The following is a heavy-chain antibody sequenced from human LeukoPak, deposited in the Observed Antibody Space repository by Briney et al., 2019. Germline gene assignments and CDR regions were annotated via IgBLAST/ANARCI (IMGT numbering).Heavy chain of an antibody. V-gene: IGHV3-48*04. J-gene: IGHJ6*03. Sequence: PGGSLRLSCAASGFTFSSYSMNWVRQAPGKGLEWVSYISSPSSTIYYADSVKGRFTISRDNAKNSLYLQMNSLRAEDTAVYYCARASSWYGGDYYYYYMDVWGKGTTVTISS. CDR2: ISSPSSTI. CDR3: ARASSWYGGDYYYYYMDV. D-gene: IGHD6-13*01. CDR1: GFTFSSYS.